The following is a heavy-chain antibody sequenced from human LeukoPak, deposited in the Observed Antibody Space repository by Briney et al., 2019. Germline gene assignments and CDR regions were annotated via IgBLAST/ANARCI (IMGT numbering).Heavy chain of an antibody. J-gene: IGHJ4*02. CDR3: AKSQYYGSSAPGF. V-gene: IGHV3-30*02. Sequence: GGSLRLSCAASGFTFSTSGMHWVRQAPGKGLEWVAFIRSDGSNKYYADSVKGRFTISRDISKNILFLQMNSLRPEDTAVYYCAKSQYYGSSAPGFWGQGTLVTVSS. CDR2: IRSDGSNK. CDR1: GFTFSTSG. D-gene: IGHD3-22*01.